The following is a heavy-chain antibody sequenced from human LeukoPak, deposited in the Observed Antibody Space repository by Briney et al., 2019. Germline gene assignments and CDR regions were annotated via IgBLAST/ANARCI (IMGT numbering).Heavy chain of an antibody. J-gene: IGHJ6*02. D-gene: IGHD3-10*01. CDR3: ATSRNLFGELFNGVDV. CDR1: GYTLTELS. CDR2: FDSDSSET. V-gene: IGHV1-24*01. Sequence: ASVEVSCKVSGYTLTELSMHWVRQAPGKGLEWMGGFDSDSSETIYAQNFQDRVTMTEDTATDTAYMELHSLRPEDTAIYYCATSRNLFGELFNGVDVWGQGTTVTVSS.